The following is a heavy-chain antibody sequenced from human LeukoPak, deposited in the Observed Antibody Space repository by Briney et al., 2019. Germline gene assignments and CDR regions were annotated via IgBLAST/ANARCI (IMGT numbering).Heavy chain of an antibody. V-gene: IGHV4-59*12. J-gene: IGHJ4*02. CDR3: ARAPGYCSGGSCRLIPNFDY. CDR1: GGSISSYY. D-gene: IGHD2-15*01. Sequence: SETLSLTCTVSGGSISSYYWSWIRQPPGKGLEWIGYIYHSGSTYYNPSLKSRVTISVDRSKNQFSLKLSSVTAADTAVYYCARAPGYCSGGSCRLIPNFDYWGQGTLVTVSS. CDR2: IYHSGST.